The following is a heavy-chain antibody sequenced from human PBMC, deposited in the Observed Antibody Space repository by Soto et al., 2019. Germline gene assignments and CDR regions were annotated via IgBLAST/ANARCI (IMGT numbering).Heavy chain of an antibody. CDR3: ARDADLAGGDWXDP. CDR1: GYTFTKYY. V-gene: IGHV1-46*01. D-gene: IGHD1-26*01. Sequence: QVQLVQSGAEVKKPGASVKVSCKASGYTFTKYYLHWLRQAPGQRLEWMGIINPSGGSTNYAQNFQGSVTMTRDTSTSTVYLELSSLRSEDTXXXYCARDADLAGGDWXDPWGQGTLVTVSS. J-gene: IGHJ5*02. CDR2: INPSGGST.